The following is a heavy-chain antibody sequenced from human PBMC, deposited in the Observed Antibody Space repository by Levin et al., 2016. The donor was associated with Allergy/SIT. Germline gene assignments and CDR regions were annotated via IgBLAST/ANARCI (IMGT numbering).Heavy chain of an antibody. CDR2: IYYSGST. CDR1: GGSVNSSSYY. Sequence: SETLSLTCTVSGGSVNSSSYYWGWIRQPPGKGLEWIGSIYYSGSTYYNPSLKSRVTISVDMSKNQFSLKLSSVTAADTAIYYCARRAYCGADCRRWFDPWGQGTLVTVSS. CDR3: ARRAYCGADCRRWFDP. J-gene: IGHJ5*02. D-gene: IGHD2-21*02. V-gene: IGHV4-39*01.